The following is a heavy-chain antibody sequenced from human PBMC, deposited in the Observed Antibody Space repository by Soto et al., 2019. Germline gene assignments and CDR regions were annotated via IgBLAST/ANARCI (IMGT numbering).Heavy chain of an antibody. Sequence: QVQLQQWGAGLLKPSETLSLTCAVYGGSFSGYYWNWIRQPPGKGLEWIGEINHSGSTNYNPSLKSRVTISVDTSKNQFSLKLSSVTAADTAVYYCAREGGDYGSGNFDYWGQGTLVTVSS. CDR2: INHSGST. CDR1: GGSFSGYY. J-gene: IGHJ4*02. CDR3: AREGGDYGSGNFDY. V-gene: IGHV4-34*01. D-gene: IGHD3-10*01.